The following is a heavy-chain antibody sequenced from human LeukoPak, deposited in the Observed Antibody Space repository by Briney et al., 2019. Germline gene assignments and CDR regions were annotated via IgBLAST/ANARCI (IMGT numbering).Heavy chain of an antibody. CDR3: AKAPVGDAFDI. CDR2: ISYDGSNK. V-gene: IGHV3-30*18. Sequence: GGSMRLSCAGSGFTFSSYSMNWVRQAPGKGLEWVAVISYDGSNKYYADSVKGRFTISRDNSKNTLYLQMNSLRAEDTAVYYCAKAPVGDAFDIWGQGTMVTVSS. D-gene: IGHD2-15*01. J-gene: IGHJ3*02. CDR1: GFTFSSYS.